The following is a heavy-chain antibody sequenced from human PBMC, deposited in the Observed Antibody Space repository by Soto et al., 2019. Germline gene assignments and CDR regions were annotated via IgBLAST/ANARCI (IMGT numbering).Heavy chain of an antibody. CDR2: ISSSSSTI. Sequence: GGSLRLSCAASGFTFSSYSMNWVRQAPGKGLEWVSYISSSSSTIYYADSVKGRFTISRDNAKNSLYLQMNSLRAEDTAVYYCARDESGGWHKYDYWGQGTLVTVSS. D-gene: IGHD6-19*01. V-gene: IGHV3-48*01. J-gene: IGHJ4*02. CDR1: GFTFSSYS. CDR3: ARDESGGWHKYDY.